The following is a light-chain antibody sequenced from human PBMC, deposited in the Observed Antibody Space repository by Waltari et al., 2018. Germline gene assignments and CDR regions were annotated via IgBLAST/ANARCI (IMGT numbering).Light chain of an antibody. CDR3: QQYDNLPPL. Sequence: IQMTQSPSSLSVSVGDRVTITCQASQDISNYLNWYQQKPGKAPKLLIYDASNLETGVPSRFSGSGSGTDFTFTISSLQPEDIATYYCQQYDNLPPLFGGGTKVEIK. J-gene: IGKJ4*01. CDR2: DAS. V-gene: IGKV1-33*01. CDR1: QDISNY.